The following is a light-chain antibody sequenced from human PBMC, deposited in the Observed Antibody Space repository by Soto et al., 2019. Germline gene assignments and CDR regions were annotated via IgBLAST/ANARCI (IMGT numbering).Light chain of an antibody. Sequence: EIVLTQSPATLSLSPGERATLSCRASQSVSSYLAWYQQKPGQAPRLLIYDASNRATGIPDRFSGSGSGTDFILTISSLEPEDFAVYYCEYYGTSITFGGGTKVDI. CDR2: DAS. CDR1: QSVSSY. J-gene: IGKJ4*01. CDR3: EYYGTSIT. V-gene: IGKV3-11*01.